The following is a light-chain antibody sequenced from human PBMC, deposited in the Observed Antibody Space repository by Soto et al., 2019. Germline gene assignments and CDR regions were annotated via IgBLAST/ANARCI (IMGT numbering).Light chain of an antibody. V-gene: IGKV3-20*01. CDR1: QSVSSY. CDR2: GSS. Sequence: EIVLTQSPATLSLSPGERATISCRASQSVSSYLAWYKQKPGQAPRLLIYGSSSRPPGIPDRVSGSGSGTEFTLSISRLEPEDFAVYYCQQYGTSPQTFGQGTKV. J-gene: IGKJ1*01. CDR3: QQYGTSPQT.